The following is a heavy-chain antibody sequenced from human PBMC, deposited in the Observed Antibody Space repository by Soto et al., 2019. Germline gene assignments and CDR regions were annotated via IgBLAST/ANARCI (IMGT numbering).Heavy chain of an antibody. D-gene: IGHD6-19*01. J-gene: IGHJ4*02. CDR2: IYYSGST. Sequence: SETLSLTCTVSGGSISSYYWSWIRQPPGKGLEWIGYIYYSGSTNYNPSLKSRVTISVDTSKNQFSLKLSSVTAADTAVYYWATPGGSSGWNVFDYWGQGTLVTVSS. CDR1: GGSISSYY. CDR3: ATPGGSSGWNVFDY. V-gene: IGHV4-59*01.